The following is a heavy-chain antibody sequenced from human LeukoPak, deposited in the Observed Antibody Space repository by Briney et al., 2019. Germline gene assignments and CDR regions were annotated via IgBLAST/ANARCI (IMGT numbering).Heavy chain of an antibody. CDR3: ARDRYGDFKADY. CDR2: ISSSGSTI. CDR1: GFTFSDYY. D-gene: IGHD4-17*01. Sequence: GGSLRLSCAASGFTFSDYYVSWIRQAPGKGLEWVSYISSSGSTIYYAGSVKGRFTISRDNAKNSLYLQMNSLRAEDTAVYYCARDRYGDFKADYWGQGTLVTVSS. V-gene: IGHV3-11*01. J-gene: IGHJ4*02.